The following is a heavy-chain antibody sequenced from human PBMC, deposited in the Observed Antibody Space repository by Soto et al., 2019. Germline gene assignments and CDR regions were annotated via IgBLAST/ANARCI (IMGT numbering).Heavy chain of an antibody. CDR2: ISGSGDST. CDR1: GFTFSSYA. CDR3: AKDRVSSTSPYFDY. V-gene: IGHV3-23*01. J-gene: IGHJ4*02. Sequence: GVLRLSCAASGFTFSSYAMNWVRQAPGKGLEWVSVISGSGDSTYYADSVKGRFTISRDNSKNTLYLQMNSLRAEDTAVYYCAKDRVSSTSPYFDYWGQGTLVTVSS. D-gene: IGHD2-2*01.